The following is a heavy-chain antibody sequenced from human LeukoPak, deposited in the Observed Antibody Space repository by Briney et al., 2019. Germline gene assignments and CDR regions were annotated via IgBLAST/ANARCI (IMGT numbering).Heavy chain of an antibody. CDR2: SYSRGST. CDR3: AKSLEDYVWGSYRYHYDY. J-gene: IGHJ4*02. CDR1: GITVSSNY. V-gene: IGHV3-53*05. Sequence: PGGSLRLFCSSSGITVSSNYMSWIRQAHGKGQNRVSGSYSRGSTYYADSVKGRFTISRDNFKNSHYLHMTIRRAVDTAVYYGAKSLEDYVWGSYRYHYDYWGQGTLVTVSS. D-gene: IGHD3-16*02.